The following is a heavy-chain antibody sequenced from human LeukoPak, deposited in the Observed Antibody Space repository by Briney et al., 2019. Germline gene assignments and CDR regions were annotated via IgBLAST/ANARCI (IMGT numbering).Heavy chain of an antibody. J-gene: IGHJ3*01. CDR2: IRYDGNNK. V-gene: IGHV3-30*02. CDR1: GFTFSSYA. CDR3: AKDTYHAFNL. Sequence: GGSLRLSCAASGFTFSSYAMHWVRQAPGKGLEWVAFIRYDGNNKYYVDSVKGRFTISRDNSKNTLYLVMNSLRAEDTAVYYCAKDTYHAFNLWGQGTLVTVSS.